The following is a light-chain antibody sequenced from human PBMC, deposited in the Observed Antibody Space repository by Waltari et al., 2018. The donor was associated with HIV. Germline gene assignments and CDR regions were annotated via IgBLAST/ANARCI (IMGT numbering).Light chain of an antibody. CDR3: CSYAGVDTPVV. CDR1: SSDVGSYNL. V-gene: IGLV2-23*02. Sequence: QSALTQPASMSGSPGQSITISCSGTSSDVGSYNLVSWYQQHPGKVPKLIMYEVTKRPSDVSNRFSASKSGDTASLTISGLQPEDEADYYCCSYAGVDTPVVFGGGTKLTVL. CDR2: EVT. J-gene: IGLJ2*01.